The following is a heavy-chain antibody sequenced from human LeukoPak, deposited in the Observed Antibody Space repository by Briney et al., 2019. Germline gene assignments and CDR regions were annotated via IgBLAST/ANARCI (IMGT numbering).Heavy chain of an antibody. CDR1: GFTFSSYG. V-gene: IGHV3-30*03. D-gene: IGHD3-10*01. J-gene: IGHJ1*01. Sequence: PGGSLRLSCAASGFTFSSYGMHWVRQAPGKGLEWVAATAFDDTDRYYIDSVKGRFTISRDDSKNTLYLHMTSLRAEDTAVYYCASSPYYGSGSYPTEYFQHWGQGTLVTVSS. CDR3: ASSPYYGSGSYPTEYFQH. CDR2: TAFDDTDR.